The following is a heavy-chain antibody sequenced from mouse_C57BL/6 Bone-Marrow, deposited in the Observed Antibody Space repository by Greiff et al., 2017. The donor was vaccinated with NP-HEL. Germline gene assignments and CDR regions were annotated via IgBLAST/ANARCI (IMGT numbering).Heavy chain of an antibody. V-gene: IGHV1-19*01. D-gene: IGHD1-1*01. CDR1: GYTFTDYY. CDR3: ASIGGYGSSWFAY. CDR2: INPYNGGT. Sequence: EVQRVESGPVLVKPGASVKMSCKASGYTFTDYYMNWVKQSHGKSLEWIGVINPYNGGTSYNQKFKGKATLTVDKSSSTAYMELNSLTSEDSAVYYCASIGGYGSSWFAYWGQGTLVTVSA. J-gene: IGHJ3*01.